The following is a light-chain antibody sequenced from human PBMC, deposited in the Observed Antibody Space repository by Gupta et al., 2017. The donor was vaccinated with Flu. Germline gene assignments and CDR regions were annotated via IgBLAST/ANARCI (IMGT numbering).Light chain of an antibody. J-gene: IGKJ4*01. V-gene: IGKV3-20*01. Sequence: IALTQSPGTLSSSPGERATLSCRASQSVSSSYLAWYQQKPGQAPRLLIYGASSRATGIPDRFSGSGSGTDFTLTISRLEPEDFAVYYCQQYGSSPGLTFGGGTKVEIK. CDR1: QSVSSSY. CDR2: GAS. CDR3: QQYGSSPGLT.